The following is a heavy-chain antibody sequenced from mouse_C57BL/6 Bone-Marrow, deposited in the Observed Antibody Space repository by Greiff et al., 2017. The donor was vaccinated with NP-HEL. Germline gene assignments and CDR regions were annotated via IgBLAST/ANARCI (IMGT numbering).Heavy chain of an antibody. V-gene: IGHV1-77*01. CDR2: IGPGGGST. Sequence: VQLQQSGAELVKPGASVKISCKASGYTFTDYYINWVKQRPGQGLEWMGNIGPGGGSTYYTEKFKGKATLTADKSSSTAYMQLSSLTSEDYAVYFCARSTMVTTSFAYWGQGTLVTVSA. CDR3: ARSTMVTTSFAY. D-gene: IGHD2-2*01. J-gene: IGHJ3*01. CDR1: GYTFTDYY.